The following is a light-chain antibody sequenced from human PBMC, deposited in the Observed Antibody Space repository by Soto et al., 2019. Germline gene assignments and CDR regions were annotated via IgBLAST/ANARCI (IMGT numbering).Light chain of an antibody. CDR1: NSDIGAYNY. CDR3: SSSTTSSTWV. CDR2: DVS. Sequence: QSALTQPASVSGSPGQSITISCTGTNSDIGAYNYDSWYQHHPGNAPKLMIYDVSNRPSGVSNRFSGSKSGNTASLTISGLQAEDEADYYCSSSTTSSTWVFGGGTKLTVL. J-gene: IGLJ3*02. V-gene: IGLV2-14*01.